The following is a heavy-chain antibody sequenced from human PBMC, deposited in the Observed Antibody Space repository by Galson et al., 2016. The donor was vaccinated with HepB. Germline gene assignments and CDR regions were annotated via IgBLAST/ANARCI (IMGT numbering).Heavy chain of an antibody. Sequence: QSGAEVKKPGESLKISCEGSGYSFTSYWISWVRQMPGKGLEWMGITYPGDFDTRYSPSFQGQVTISADKSISPAYLQWKSLKASDTAMYYCARHEALVDFYYYNMDVRGQGTTVTVSS. CDR2: TYPGDFDT. V-gene: IGHV5-51*01. CDR3: ARHEALVDFYYYNMDV. D-gene: IGHD2-8*02. CDR1: GYSFTSYW. J-gene: IGHJ6*02.